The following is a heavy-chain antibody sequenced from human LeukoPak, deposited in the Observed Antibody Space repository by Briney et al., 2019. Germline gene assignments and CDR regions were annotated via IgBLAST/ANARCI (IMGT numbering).Heavy chain of an antibody. J-gene: IGHJ4*02. D-gene: IGHD6-19*01. V-gene: IGHV1-18*01. CDR3: ARVEDPYSSGWSGLNY. Sequence: ASVKVSCKASGYTFTSYGISWVRQAPGQGLEWMGWISAYNGNTNYAQKLQGRVTMTTDTSTSTAYMELRSLRSDDTAVYYCARVEDPYSSGWSGLNYWGQGTLVTVSS. CDR2: ISAYNGNT. CDR1: GYTFTSYG.